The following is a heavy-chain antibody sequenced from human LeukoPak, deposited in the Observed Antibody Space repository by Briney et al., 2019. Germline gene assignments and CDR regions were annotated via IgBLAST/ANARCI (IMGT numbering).Heavy chain of an antibody. CDR2: ITGTHAT. D-gene: IGHD2-2*02. V-gene: IGHV3-73*01. CDR1: GFTFSASP. CDR3: TREGCGATSCYTNDY. J-gene: IGHJ4*02. Sequence: PGGSLRLSCAASGFTFSASPMHWVRQASGKGLEGFGGITGTHATAYSATVKGRFTISRDDSKYTTYLQMNSLETEDTAVYYCTREGCGATSCYTNDYWGQGTLVTVSS.